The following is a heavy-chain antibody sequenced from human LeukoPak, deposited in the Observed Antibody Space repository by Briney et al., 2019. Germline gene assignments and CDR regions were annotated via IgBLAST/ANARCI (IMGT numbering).Heavy chain of an antibody. Sequence: PGGSLRLSCAASGFAFNKYWMHWVRQTPGKVLVWVSRINGDGSTTSYADSVKGGVTISRDNAKNTLYLQMSSLRAEDTAVYYCATGNYYDSRGYYTFGHWGQGTLVTVSS. D-gene: IGHD3-22*01. CDR2: INGDGSTT. CDR3: ATGNYYDSRGYYTFGH. V-gene: IGHV3-74*01. CDR1: GFAFNKYW. J-gene: IGHJ4*02.